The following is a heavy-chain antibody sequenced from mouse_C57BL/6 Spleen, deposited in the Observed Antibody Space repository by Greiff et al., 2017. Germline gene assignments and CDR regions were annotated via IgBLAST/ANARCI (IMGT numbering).Heavy chain of an antibody. J-gene: IGHJ3*01. Sequence: QVQLQQPGAELVMPGASVKLSCKASGYTFTSYWMHWVKQRPGQGLEWIGEIDPSDSYTNYNQKFKGKSTLTVDKSSSTAYVQLSSLTSEDSAVYYCARSGDYDYGAWFAYWGQGTLVTVSA. V-gene: IGHV1-69*01. D-gene: IGHD2-4*01. CDR3: ARSGDYDYGAWFAY. CDR2: IDPSDSYT. CDR1: GYTFTSYW.